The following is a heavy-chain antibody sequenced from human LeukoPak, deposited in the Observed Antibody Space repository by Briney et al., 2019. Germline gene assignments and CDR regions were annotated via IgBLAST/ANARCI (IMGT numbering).Heavy chain of an antibody. CDR2: IKQDGSEK. CDR1: EFTFSNFW. CDR3: ARGGNHGDYYYFDL. V-gene: IGHV3-7*01. J-gene: IGHJ2*01. D-gene: IGHD3-22*01. Sequence: GALRLSCSASEFTFSNFWVSWVRQAPGKGPEWVANIKQDGSEKYYVDSVKGRFTISRDNAETSLHLQMNNLRAEDTAIYYCARGGNHGDYYYFDLWGRGTLVTVSS.